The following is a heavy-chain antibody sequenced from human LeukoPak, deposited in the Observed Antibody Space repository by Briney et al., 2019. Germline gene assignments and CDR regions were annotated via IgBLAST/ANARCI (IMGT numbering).Heavy chain of an antibody. J-gene: IGHJ4*02. Sequence: SESLSLTCGVYGGSFSDYYWSWIRQPPGKGLEWIGEINHSGFTNYNPSLKSRVTISVDTSKNQFSLNLTSVTAADTSVYYCSRSRLLVSLAAWRDYFDYWGQGLLVTVSS. D-gene: IGHD6-6*01. CDR1: GGSFSDYY. CDR3: SRSRLLVSLAAWRDYFDY. V-gene: IGHV4-34*01. CDR2: INHSGFT.